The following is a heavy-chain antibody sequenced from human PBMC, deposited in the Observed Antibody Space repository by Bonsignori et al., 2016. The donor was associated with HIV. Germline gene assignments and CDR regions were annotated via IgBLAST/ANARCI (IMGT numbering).Heavy chain of an antibody. D-gene: IGHD3-3*01. CDR3: AKNGNAILGVPDINYGWDV. CDR1: GGSFSGDY. Sequence: QVQLQQWGAGLLKPSETLSLTCAVYGGSFSGDYWSWIRQSPGKGLEWIGEINHSGSTNYIPSLRSRVTISIDTSKKQFSLNLRSVTAADTAVYYCAKNGNAILGVPDINYGWDVWGQGTKVIVSS. J-gene: IGHJ6*02. V-gene: IGHV4-34*01. CDR2: INHSGST.